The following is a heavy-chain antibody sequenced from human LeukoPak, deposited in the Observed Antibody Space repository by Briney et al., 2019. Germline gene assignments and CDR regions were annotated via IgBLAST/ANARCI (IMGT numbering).Heavy chain of an antibody. D-gene: IGHD1-26*01. CDR2: INPDNGGA. CDR1: GYTFTGYY. CDR3: ARQWDRGSGSFYHY. J-gene: IGHJ4*02. V-gene: IGHV1-2*02. Sequence: ASVKVSCNASGYTFTGYYMHWVRQAPGQGLEWMGWINPDNGGAIYAQKFQGRVTITSDTSISTAYMEVNSLTSDDTAVYYCARQWDRGSGSFYHYWGQGILVTVSS.